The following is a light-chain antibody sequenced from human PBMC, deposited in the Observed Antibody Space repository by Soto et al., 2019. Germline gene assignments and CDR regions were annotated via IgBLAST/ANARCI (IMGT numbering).Light chain of an antibody. Sequence: DIQMTQSPSTLSGSVGDRVTIACRASQSIRRWLAWYQQKPGKAPKLLIFDASTLESGVPSRFSGRGSETEFTLTISSLQPDDFATYYCQQYNSYSPATFGQGTKV. CDR1: QSIRRW. J-gene: IGKJ1*01. V-gene: IGKV1-5*01. CDR2: DAS. CDR3: QQYNSYSPAT.